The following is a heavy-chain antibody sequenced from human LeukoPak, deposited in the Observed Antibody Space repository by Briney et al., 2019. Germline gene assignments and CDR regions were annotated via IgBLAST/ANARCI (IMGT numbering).Heavy chain of an antibody. J-gene: IGHJ5*02. Sequence: PGGSLRLSCAASGFTFSSYAMSWVRQAPGKGLEWVSTISGSGGSTYYADFVKGRFTISRDNSKNTLFLQMHSLRAEDTAVYYCAKVCLLIVYSPASWGQGTLVTVSS. V-gene: IGHV3-23*01. CDR3: AKVCLLIVYSPAS. D-gene: IGHD2-8*01. CDR1: GFTFSSYA. CDR2: ISGSGGST.